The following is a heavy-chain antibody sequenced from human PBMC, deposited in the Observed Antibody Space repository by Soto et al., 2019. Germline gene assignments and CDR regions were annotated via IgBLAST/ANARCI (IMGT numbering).Heavy chain of an antibody. D-gene: IGHD6-13*01. CDR3: ARLKDGVAASGFWFDP. Sequence: SETLSLTCTVSGGSISSSSYYWGWIRQPPGKGLEWIGSIYYSGSTYYNPSLKSRVTISVDTSKNQFSLKLSSVTAADTAVYYCARLKDGVAASGFWFDPWGQRTLVTVSS. J-gene: IGHJ5*02. CDR2: IYYSGST. V-gene: IGHV4-39*01. CDR1: GGSISSSSYY.